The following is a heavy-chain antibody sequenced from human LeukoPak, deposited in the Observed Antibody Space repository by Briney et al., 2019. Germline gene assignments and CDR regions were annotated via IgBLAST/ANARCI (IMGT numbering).Heavy chain of an antibody. CDR2: INHSGST. CDR1: GESFSGHY. V-gene: IGHV4-34*01. J-gene: IGHJ4*02. CDR3: ARPRYGSGSLDS. Sequence: SETLSLTCAVYGESFSGHYWTWIRQPPGRGLEWIGEINHSGSTTSNPSLNNRVTISVDTSKNQFSLKLTSVTAADTAVYYCARPRYGSGSLDSWGQGTLLTVSS. D-gene: IGHD3-10*01.